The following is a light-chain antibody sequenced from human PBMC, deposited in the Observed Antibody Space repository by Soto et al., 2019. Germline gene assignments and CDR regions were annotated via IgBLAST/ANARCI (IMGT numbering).Light chain of an antibody. CDR3: QQRSSAIT. V-gene: IGKV1-39*01. CDR2: GAS. J-gene: IGKJ5*01. CDR1: QSISSY. Sequence: DIQMTQSPSSLSASVGDRVTITCRASQSISSYLNWYQQKPGKAPKLLIYGASRLQSGVSSRFSGSGSGTDFTLTISSLEPEDFAVYYCQQRSSAITFGQGTRLEIK.